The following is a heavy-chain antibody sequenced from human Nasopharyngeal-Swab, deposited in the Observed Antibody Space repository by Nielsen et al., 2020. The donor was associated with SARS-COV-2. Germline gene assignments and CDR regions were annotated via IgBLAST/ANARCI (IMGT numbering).Heavy chain of an antibody. D-gene: IGHD1-26*01. V-gene: IGHV3-23*01. CDR3: AKVKSGNSYDGFDI. J-gene: IGHJ3*02. CDR2: IRVSGDTT. CDR1: GFTFSNYA. Sequence: GESLKISCTASGFTFSNYAMTWVRQAPGKGLEWVSSIRVSGDTTYYADSVKGRFTISRDSSKNTLYLQMNSLRAEGTALYFCAKVKSGNSYDGFDIWGQRKIVPV.